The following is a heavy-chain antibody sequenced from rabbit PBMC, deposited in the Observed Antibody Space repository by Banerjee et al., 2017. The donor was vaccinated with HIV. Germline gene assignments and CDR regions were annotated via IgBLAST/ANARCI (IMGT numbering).Heavy chain of an antibody. Sequence: QEQLVESGGGLVQPEGSLTLTCKASGFTLSSSDYMCWVRQAPGKGLEWIACIYAGSGSTDYANWVNGRFTISKTSSTTVTLQMTSLTAADTATYFCARGVPGGTDYGHANLWGQGTLVTVS. D-gene: IGHD6-1*01. CDR2: IYAGSGST. V-gene: IGHV1S45*01. CDR1: GFTLSSSDY. CDR3: ARGVPGGTDYGHANL. J-gene: IGHJ4*01.